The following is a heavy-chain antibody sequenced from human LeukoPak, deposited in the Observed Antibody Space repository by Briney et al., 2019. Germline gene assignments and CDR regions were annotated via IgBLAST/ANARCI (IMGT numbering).Heavy chain of an antibody. CDR1: GGSISSGGYY. Sequence: SETLSLTCTVSGGSISSGGYYWSWIRQHPGKGLEWIGYIYYSGSTYYNPSLKSRVTISVDTSKNQFSLKLSSVTAADTAVYYCARVNRLDAFDIWGQGTMVTVSS. CDR3: ARVNRLDAFDI. CDR2: IYYSGST. V-gene: IGHV4-31*03. D-gene: IGHD1-14*01. J-gene: IGHJ3*02.